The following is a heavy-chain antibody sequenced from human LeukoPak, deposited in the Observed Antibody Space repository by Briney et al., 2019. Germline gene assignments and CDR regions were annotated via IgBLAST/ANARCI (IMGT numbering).Heavy chain of an antibody. CDR3: ARQGFGHQFDY. Sequence: PSETLSLTCTVSGGSISSSSYYWGWIRQPPGKGLEWIGRIYYSGSTYYHPSLKSRVTISVDTSKNQFSLKLSSVTAADTAVYYCARQGFGHQFDYWGQGTLVTVSS. J-gene: IGHJ4*02. CDR2: IYYSGST. D-gene: IGHD3-10*01. V-gene: IGHV4-39*01. CDR1: GGSISSSSYY.